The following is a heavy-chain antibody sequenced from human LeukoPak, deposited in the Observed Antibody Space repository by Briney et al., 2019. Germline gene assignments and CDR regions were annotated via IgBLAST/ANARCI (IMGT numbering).Heavy chain of an antibody. V-gene: IGHV4-30-4*01. CDR1: GGSISSGDYY. CDR3: ARLYDSSGYLVDY. D-gene: IGHD3-22*01. Sequence: SETLSLTCTVSGGSISSGDYYWSWIRQPPGKGLEWIGYIYYSGSTYYNPSLKSRVTISVDTSKNQFSLKLSSVTAADTAAYYCARLYDSSGYLVDYWGQGTLVTVPS. CDR2: IYYSGST. J-gene: IGHJ4*02.